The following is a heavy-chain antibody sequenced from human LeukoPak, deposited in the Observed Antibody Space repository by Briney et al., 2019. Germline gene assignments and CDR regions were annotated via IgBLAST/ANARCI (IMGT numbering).Heavy chain of an antibody. CDR1: GGSFSGYY. CDR2: INHSGST. D-gene: IGHD6-19*01. V-gene: IGHV4-34*01. CDR3: ARHAGSSGWYNY. Sequence: SETLSLTCAVYGGSFSGYYWSWIRQPPGKGLEWIGEINHSGSTNYNPSLKSRVTISVDTSKNQFSLKLSSATAADTAVYYCARHAGSSGWYNYWGQGTLVTVSS. J-gene: IGHJ4*02.